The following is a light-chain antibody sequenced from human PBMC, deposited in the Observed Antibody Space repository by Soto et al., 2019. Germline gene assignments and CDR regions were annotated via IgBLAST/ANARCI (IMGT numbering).Light chain of an antibody. CDR2: DAS. J-gene: IGKJ2*01. CDR3: QQYNTYLYT. V-gene: IGKV1-5*01. CDR1: QSISNW. Sequence: DIQMTQSPSTLSASVGDRVTITCRASQSISNWLAWYQQKPGKAPKLLIYDASNLESRVPSRFSGSGSGTEFSLTISGLQPDDFATYYCQQYNTYLYTFGQGTKLEIK.